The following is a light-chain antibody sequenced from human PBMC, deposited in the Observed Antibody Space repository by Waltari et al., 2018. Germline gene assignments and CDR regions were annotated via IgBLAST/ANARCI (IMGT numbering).Light chain of an antibody. Sequence: SYVLTQPPSVSVAPGQTARITCGGTNIGSKSVHWYQQKPGQAHVLVVYDDTDRPSGIPERFSGSNSGNTATLTISRVEAGDEADYYCQVWDSSSDHVFGTGTKVTVL. J-gene: IGLJ1*01. V-gene: IGLV3-21*02. CDR1: NIGSKS. CDR3: QVWDSSSDHV. CDR2: DDT.